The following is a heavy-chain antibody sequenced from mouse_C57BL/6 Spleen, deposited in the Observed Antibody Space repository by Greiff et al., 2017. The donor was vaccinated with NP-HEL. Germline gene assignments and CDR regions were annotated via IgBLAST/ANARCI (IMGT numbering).Heavy chain of an antibody. CDR2: ISSGGDYI. CDR3: TRDLRYIFAD. D-gene: IGHD1-1*01. Sequence: EVKLVESGEGLVKPGGSLKLSCAASGFTFSSYAMSWVRQTPEKRLEWVAYISSGGDYIYYADTVKGRFTISRDNARNTLYLQMSSLKSEDTAMYYCTRDLRYIFADWGQGTLVTVSA. CDR1: GFTFSSYA. V-gene: IGHV5-9-1*02. J-gene: IGHJ3*01.